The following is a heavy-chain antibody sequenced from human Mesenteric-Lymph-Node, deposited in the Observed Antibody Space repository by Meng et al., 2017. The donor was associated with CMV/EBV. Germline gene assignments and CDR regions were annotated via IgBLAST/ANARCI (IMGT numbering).Heavy chain of an antibody. CDR2: IYYSGST. J-gene: IGHJ4*02. CDR1: GGSISSYY. CDR3: VRETGGSSSSW. Sequence: GSLRLSCTVSGGSISSYYWSWIRQPPGKGLEWIGYIYYSGSTNYNPSLKSRVTISVDTSKNQFSLRLSSVTDADTAVYYCVRETGGSSSSWWGQGTLVTVSS. D-gene: IGHD6-6*01. V-gene: IGHV4-59*12.